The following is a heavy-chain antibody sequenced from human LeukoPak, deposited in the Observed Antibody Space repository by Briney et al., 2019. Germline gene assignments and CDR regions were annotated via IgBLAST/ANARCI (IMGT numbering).Heavy chain of an antibody. V-gene: IGHV1-3*01. J-gene: IGHJ4*02. CDR2: INAGNGNT. CDR1: GFTFTNHA. CDR3: ARGIRNSGSYGPYYFDY. D-gene: IGHD6-19*01. Sequence: ASVKVSCKASGFTFTNHALQWVRQAPGHRLEWMGWINAGNGNTKYSQQFQGRVTITRDTSATTTYIELSSLRSEDTAVYYCARGIRNSGSYGPYYFDYWGQGTLVTVSS.